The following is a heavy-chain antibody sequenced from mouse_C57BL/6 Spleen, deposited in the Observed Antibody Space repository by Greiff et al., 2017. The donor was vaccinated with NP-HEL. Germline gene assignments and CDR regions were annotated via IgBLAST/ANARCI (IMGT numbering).Heavy chain of an antibody. CDR3: TREGNLYWGYYEV. D-gene: IGHD1-1*01. J-gene: IGHJ1*03. Sequence: QVQLQQSGAELVRPGASVTLSCKASGYTFTDYEMHWVKQTPVHGLEWIGAIDPETGGTAYNQKFKGKAILTADNSSSTAYMELRSLTSEDYAVYYCTREGNLYWGYYEVWGTATTVTVAS. CDR2: IDPETGGT. CDR1: GYTFTDYE. V-gene: IGHV1-15*01.